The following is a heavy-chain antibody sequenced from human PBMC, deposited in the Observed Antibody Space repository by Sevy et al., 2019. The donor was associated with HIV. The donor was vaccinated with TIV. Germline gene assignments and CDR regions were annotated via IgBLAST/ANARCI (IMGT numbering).Heavy chain of an antibody. CDR2: ISSSGSTI. CDR1: GFTFSDYY. J-gene: IGHJ6*02. Sequence: GGSLRLSCAASGFTFSDYYMSWIRQPPGKGLEWVSYISSSGSTIYYADSVKGRFTISRDNAKNSLYLQMNSLRAEDTAVYYCARDSAPHWNYYYYYGMDVWGQGTTVTVSS. V-gene: IGHV3-11*01. D-gene: IGHD1-1*01. CDR3: ARDSAPHWNYYYYYGMDV.